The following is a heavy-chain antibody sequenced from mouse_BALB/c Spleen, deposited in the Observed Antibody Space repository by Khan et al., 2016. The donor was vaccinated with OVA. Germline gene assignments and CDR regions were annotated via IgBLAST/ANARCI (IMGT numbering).Heavy chain of an antibody. V-gene: IGHV1-7*01. J-gene: IGHJ2*01. Sequence: QVQLQQSGAELAKPGASVKMSCTASGYTFTSYWMHWIQQRPGQGLEWIGYINPTSGYTDYNQKFKDKATLTADKSASTAYMQLSSLTSDDSAVYYSARDRIDYWGQGTALTVSS. CDR3: ARDRIDY. CDR1: GYTFTSYW. CDR2: INPTSGYT.